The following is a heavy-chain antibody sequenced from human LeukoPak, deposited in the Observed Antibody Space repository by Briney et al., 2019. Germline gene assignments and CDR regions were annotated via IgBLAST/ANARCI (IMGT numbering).Heavy chain of an antibody. D-gene: IGHD3-22*01. V-gene: IGHV4-39*02. CDR1: GGSISSSNYY. CDR3: AREVEYYDSSGYRPHAFDI. CDR2: ISYSGGT. Sequence: SETLSLTCTVSGGSISSSNYYWGWTRQPPGTGLEWFGSISYSGGTSYNPSLRSRVTISVDTSKNQFSLKLNSVTAADTAVYYCAREVEYYDSSGYRPHAFDIWGQGTVVTVSS. J-gene: IGHJ3*02.